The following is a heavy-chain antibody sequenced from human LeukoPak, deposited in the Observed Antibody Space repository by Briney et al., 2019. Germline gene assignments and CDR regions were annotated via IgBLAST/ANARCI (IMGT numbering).Heavy chain of an antibody. J-gene: IGHJ4*02. V-gene: IGHV3-9*01. Sequence: GGSLRLSCAASGFTFDDYAMHWVQQAPGKGLEWVSGISWNSGSIGYADSVKGRFTISRDNAKNSLYLQMNSLRAEDTAVYYCAKNYHLEVVRSDYWGQGTLVTVSS. CDR1: GFTFDDYA. CDR2: ISWNSGSI. D-gene: IGHD2-2*01. CDR3: AKNYHLEVVRSDY.